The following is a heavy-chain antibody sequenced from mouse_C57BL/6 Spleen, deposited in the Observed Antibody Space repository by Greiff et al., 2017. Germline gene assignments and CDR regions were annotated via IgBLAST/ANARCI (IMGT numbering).Heavy chain of an antibody. Sequence: EVQLQQSGPELVKPGASVKISCKASGYTFTDYYMNWVKQSHGKSLEWIGDINPNNGGTSYNQKFKGKATLTVDKSSSTAYMELRSLTSEDSAVYYCARDYYGSRRDWYFDVWGTGTTVTVSS. CDR2: INPNNGGT. CDR1: GYTFTDYY. V-gene: IGHV1-26*01. J-gene: IGHJ1*03. D-gene: IGHD1-1*01. CDR3: ARDYYGSRRDWYFDV.